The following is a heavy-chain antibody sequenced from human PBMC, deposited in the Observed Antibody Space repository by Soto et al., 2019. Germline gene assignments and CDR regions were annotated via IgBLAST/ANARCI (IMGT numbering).Heavy chain of an antibody. V-gene: IGHV4-30-4*01. CDR2: IYYSGST. CDR1: GGSISSGDYY. Sequence: SETLSLTCTVSGGSISSGDYYWSWIRQPPGKGLEWIGYIYYSGSTHYNPSLKSRVTISVDTSKNQFSLKLSSVTAADTAVYYCARKSIAAAGTTHWFDPWGQGTLVTVSS. CDR3: ARKSIAAAGTTHWFDP. J-gene: IGHJ5*02. D-gene: IGHD6-13*01.